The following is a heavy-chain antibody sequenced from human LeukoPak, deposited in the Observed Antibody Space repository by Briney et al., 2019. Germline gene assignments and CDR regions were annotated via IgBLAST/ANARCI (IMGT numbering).Heavy chain of an antibody. V-gene: IGHV1-18*01. Sequence: ASVKVSCKDSVYTFTSYVVSRVRHAPQRGGECVCWISAYNGNTNYAQKLQGRVTMTTDTSTSTAYMELRSLRSDDTAVYYCARDHTYYDYIWGSHRSITFDYWGQGTLVTVSS. CDR1: VYTFTSYV. CDR3: ARDHTYYDYIWGSHRSITFDY. D-gene: IGHD3-16*02. CDR2: ISAYNGNT. J-gene: IGHJ4*02.